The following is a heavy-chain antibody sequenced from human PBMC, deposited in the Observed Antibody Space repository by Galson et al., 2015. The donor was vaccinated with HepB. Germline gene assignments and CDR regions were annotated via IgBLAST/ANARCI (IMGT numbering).Heavy chain of an antibody. CDR3: ARVIVGDTWCLDL. CDR1: GLTVSSNY. Sequence: SLRLSCAASGLTVSSNYMSWVRQATGKGLEWVSIIYRGGETYYADSVQGRYSISRDASENTVHLQIKSLRGEDTAVFFCARVIVGDTWCLDLWGRGSLVTVSS. D-gene: IGHD1-26*01. CDR2: IYRGGET. V-gene: IGHV3-53*01. J-gene: IGHJ2*01.